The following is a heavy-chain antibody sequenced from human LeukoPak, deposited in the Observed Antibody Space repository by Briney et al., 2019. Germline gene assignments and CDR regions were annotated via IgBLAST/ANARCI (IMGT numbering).Heavy chain of an antibody. V-gene: IGHV4-34*01. CDR3: ARGFYGSGSSNLDY. Sequence: SETLSLTCAVYGGSFSGYYWSWIRQPRGKGLEWIGEINHSGSTNYNPSLKSRVTISVDTSKSQISLKLSSVTAADTAVYYCARGFYGSGSSNLDYWGQGTLVTVSS. D-gene: IGHD3-10*01. CDR2: INHSGST. CDR1: GGSFSGYY. J-gene: IGHJ4*02.